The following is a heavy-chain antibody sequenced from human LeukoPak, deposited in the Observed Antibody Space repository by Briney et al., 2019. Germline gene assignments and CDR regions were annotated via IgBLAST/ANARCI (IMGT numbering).Heavy chain of an antibody. J-gene: IGHJ6*03. Sequence: ASVKVSCKASGYTFTNYDIDWVRQATGQGLEWMGWMNPNSGGTNYAQKFQGRVTMTRDTSISTAYMELSRLRSDNTAVYYCARDGAYCSSTSCYRGYYYYYMDVWGKGTTVTVSS. CDR3: ARDGAYCSSTSCYRGYYYYYMDV. D-gene: IGHD2-2*02. V-gene: IGHV1-2*02. CDR2: MNPNSGGT. CDR1: GYTFTNYD.